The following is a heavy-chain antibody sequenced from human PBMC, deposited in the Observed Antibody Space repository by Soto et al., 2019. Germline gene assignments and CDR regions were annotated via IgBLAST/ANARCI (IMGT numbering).Heavy chain of an antibody. CDR3: TSPSTYYYDSNGYYYGS. D-gene: IGHD3-22*01. Sequence: PGGSLRLSCAASGFTFSSYWMSWVRQAPGKGLEWVANIKQDGSVKYYVDSVKGRFTISRDNAKNSLYLQMNSLRAEDTAVYYCTSPSTYYYDSNGYYYGSWGQGTLFPVSS. CDR1: GFTFSSYW. J-gene: IGHJ5*02. CDR2: IKQDGSVK. V-gene: IGHV3-7*01.